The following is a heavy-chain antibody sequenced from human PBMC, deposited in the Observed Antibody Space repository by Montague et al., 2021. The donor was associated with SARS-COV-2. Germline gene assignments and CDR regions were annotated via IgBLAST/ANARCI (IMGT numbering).Heavy chain of an antibody. CDR1: GFTFSSYA. CDR2: ISYDESNK. V-gene: IGHV3-30*04. CDR3: ASSRYSYGSAYYYYYGMDV. D-gene: IGHD5-18*01. Sequence: SLRLSCAASGFTFSSYAMHWVRQAPGKGLEWVAVISYDESNKYYADSVKGRFTISRDNSKNTLYLQMNSLRAEDTAVYYCASSRYSYGSAYYYYYGMDVWGQGTTVTVSS. J-gene: IGHJ6*02.